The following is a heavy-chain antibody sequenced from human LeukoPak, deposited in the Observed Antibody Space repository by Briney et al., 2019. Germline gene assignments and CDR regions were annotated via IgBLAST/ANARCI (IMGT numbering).Heavy chain of an antibody. CDR3: AKLQSYSSGYYPLDY. D-gene: IGHD3-22*01. Sequence: GGSLRLSCAASGFTFSSYAMSWVRQAPGKGLEWVSAISGSGGSTYYADSVKGRFTISRDNSKNTLYLQMNSLRAEDTAVYYCAKLQSYSSGYYPLDYWGQGTLVTVSS. V-gene: IGHV3-23*01. J-gene: IGHJ4*02. CDR2: ISGSGGST. CDR1: GFTFSSYA.